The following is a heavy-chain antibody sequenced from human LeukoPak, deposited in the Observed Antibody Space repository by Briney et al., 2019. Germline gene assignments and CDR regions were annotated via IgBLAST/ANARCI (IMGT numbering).Heavy chain of an antibody. CDR3: ARDIGASSGWGYYFDY. V-gene: IGHV1-2*02. J-gene: IGHJ4*02. CDR2: INPNSGGT. Sequence: ASVKVSCKASGYTFTGYYMHWVRQAPGQGPEWMGWINPNSGGTNYAQKFQGRVTMTRDTSIGTAYMELSRLRSDDTAVYYCARDIGASSGWGYYFDYWGQGTLVTVSS. CDR1: GYTFTGYY. D-gene: IGHD6-19*01.